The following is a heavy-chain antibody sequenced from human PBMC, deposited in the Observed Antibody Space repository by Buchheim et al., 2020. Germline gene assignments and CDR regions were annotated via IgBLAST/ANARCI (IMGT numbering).Heavy chain of an antibody. V-gene: IGHV4-34*01. D-gene: IGHD6-13*01. J-gene: IGHJ6*02. CDR1: GGSFSGYY. CDR3: AGRGSSSWYFYYYYYGMDV. CDR2: INHSGST. Sequence: QVQLQQWGAGLLKPSETLSLTCAVYGGSFSGYYWSWIRQPPGKGLEWIGEINHSGSTNYNPSLKSRVTISVDPSKNQFSLKLSSVTAADTAVYYCAGRGSSSWYFYYYYYGMDVWGQGTT.